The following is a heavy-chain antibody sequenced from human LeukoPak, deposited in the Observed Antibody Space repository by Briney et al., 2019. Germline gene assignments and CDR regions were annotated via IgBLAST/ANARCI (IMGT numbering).Heavy chain of an antibody. Sequence: SQTLSLTCAISGDSVSSNSAAWNWIRQSPSRGLEWLGRTFYRSKWYNDYAVSVKSRITINPDTSKNQFSLQLNSVTPKDTAVYYCARRGVGSTSAAFDIRGQGTMVTVSS. J-gene: IGHJ3*02. D-gene: IGHD1-26*01. V-gene: IGHV6-1*01. CDR3: ARRGVGSTSAAFDI. CDR2: TFYRSKWYN. CDR1: GDSVSSNSAA.